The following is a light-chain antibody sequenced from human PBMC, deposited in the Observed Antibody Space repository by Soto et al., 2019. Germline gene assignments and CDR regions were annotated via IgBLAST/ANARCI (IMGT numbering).Light chain of an antibody. V-gene: IGLV2-14*01. CDR1: SSDVGSYNY. Sequence: QSVLTRPASVSGSPGQSITISCTGASSDVGSYNYVSWYQQHSGKAPKLMIYDVSNRPSGVSNRFSGSKSGNTASLTISELQAEDEADYYCSSYTSSSTPLVFGTGTKVTVL. CDR3: SSYTSSSTPLV. J-gene: IGLJ1*01. CDR2: DVS.